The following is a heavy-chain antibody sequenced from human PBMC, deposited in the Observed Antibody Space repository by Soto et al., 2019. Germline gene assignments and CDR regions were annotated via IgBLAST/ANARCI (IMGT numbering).Heavy chain of an antibody. Sequence: EVQLVESGGGLVQPGGSLRLSCAASGFTFSSYWMRWVRQAPGKGLEWVANIKPDGSEKYYVDSVKGRFTISRDNAKNSLYLQINSLSAEDTAVYYYARGLSLADYWGQGTLVTVSS. CDR3: ARGLSLADY. J-gene: IGHJ4*02. V-gene: IGHV3-7*04. CDR1: GFTFSSYW. CDR2: IKPDGSEK.